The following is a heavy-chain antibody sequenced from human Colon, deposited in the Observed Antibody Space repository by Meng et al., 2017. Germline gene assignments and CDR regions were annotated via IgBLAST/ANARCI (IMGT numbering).Heavy chain of an antibody. CDR3: ASGTVVELEGHSGYNWFDS. J-gene: IGHJ5*01. V-gene: IGHV4-39*01. Sequence: HLQLQESGPGLVTSSETLSLTCTVSGASMTSKNYYWAWIRQPPGKGLQWIGSVYYSARNYYNPSLKSRVTISVDTSKNQFSLKVTSMTAADMALYYCASGTVVELEGHSGYNWFDSWGQVTLVTVSS. D-gene: IGHD3-16*01. CDR1: GASMTSKNYY. CDR2: VYYSARN.